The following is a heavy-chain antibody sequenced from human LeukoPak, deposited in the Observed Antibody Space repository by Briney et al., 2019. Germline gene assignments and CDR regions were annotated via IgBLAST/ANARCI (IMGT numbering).Heavy chain of an antibody. V-gene: IGHV1-18*01. J-gene: IGHJ4*02. Sequence: ASVTLSCKPSAYRFTSYGISWVRQAPRQGLESMAWLSAYNANTNYAQKMQCRVIMTTDTSTSTAYMELRSLGSGDTAVYGCARDRECSSTRCSESPFYYWGEETLVAVSS. CDR2: LSAYNANT. CDR1: AYRFTSYG. CDR3: ARDRECSSTRCSESPFYY. D-gene: IGHD2-2*01.